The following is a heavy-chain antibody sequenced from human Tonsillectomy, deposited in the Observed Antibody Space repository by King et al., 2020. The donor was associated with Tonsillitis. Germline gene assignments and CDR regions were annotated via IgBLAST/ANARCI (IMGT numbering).Heavy chain of an antibody. D-gene: IGHD3-22*01. J-gene: IGHJ5*02. CDR2: ITGNSGAT. V-gene: IGHV3-23*04. Sequence: DVQLVESGGGLAQPGGSLRLSCAASGFTFSSYAMSWVRQAPGKGLEWVSSITGNSGATYYADSVKGRFTISRDNSKNTLYLQMNSLRVEDTAVYYCAREGGTMRIVVIKSSWFDPWGQGTLVTVSS. CDR3: AREGGTMRIVVIKSSWFDP. CDR1: GFTFSSYA.